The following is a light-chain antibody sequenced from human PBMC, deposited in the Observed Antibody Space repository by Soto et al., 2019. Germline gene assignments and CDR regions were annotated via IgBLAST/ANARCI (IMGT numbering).Light chain of an antibody. CDR2: DAC. J-gene: IGKJ1*01. CDR3: QQYYSYWT. V-gene: IGKV1-5*01. CDR1: QTISNW. Sequence: DIQMTQSPSTLSASVGDRVTITCRASQTISNWLAWYQQKPGKAPKLLIYDACSLEGGVPSRFSGSGSGTEFALTLSSLQPDDFATYYCQQYYSYWTFGQGTKVEIK.